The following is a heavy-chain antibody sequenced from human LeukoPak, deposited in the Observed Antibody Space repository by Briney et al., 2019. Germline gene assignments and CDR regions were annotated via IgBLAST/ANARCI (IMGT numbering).Heavy chain of an antibody. CDR1: GYRFATYW. V-gene: IGHV5-51*01. CDR3: ARRRGYDFDS. J-gene: IGHJ4*02. D-gene: IGHD5-12*01. Sequence: GESLKISCKGSGYRFATYWIGWARQMPGKGLEWMRIIYPEDSDVRYSPSFQGQATISADKSITTVYLQWSSLKASDTATYYCARRRGYDFDSWGQGTRVIVSA. CDR2: IYPEDSDV.